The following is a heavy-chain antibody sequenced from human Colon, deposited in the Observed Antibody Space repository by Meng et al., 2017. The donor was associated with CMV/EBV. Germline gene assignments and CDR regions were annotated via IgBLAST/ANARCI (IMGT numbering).Heavy chain of an antibody. V-gene: IGHV3-30*02. D-gene: IGHD3-10*01. Sequence: GESLKISCAASGFTFNTYGMHWVRQAPGKGLEWVAFIRFEGSDKYYTDSVKGQFTISRDNSKNTLSLQMNSLRAEDTAVYYCAKVLGEYTYGLGTKEIDYWGQGTLVTVSS. CDR1: GFTFNTYG. CDR3: AKVLGEYTYGLGTKEIDY. J-gene: IGHJ4*02. CDR2: IRFEGSDK.